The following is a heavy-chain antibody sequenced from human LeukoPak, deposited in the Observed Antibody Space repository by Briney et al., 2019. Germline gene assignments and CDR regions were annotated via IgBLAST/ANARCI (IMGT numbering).Heavy chain of an antibody. V-gene: IGHV3-48*04. D-gene: IGHD3-3*01. Sequence: GGSLRLSCAVSGFIFSSYSMNWVRQAPGKGLEWVSHISSSSTSKYYADSVKGRFTISRDNAKNSLYLQMNSLRAEDTAVYYCARDYDFWSGCIDYWGQGTLVTVSS. J-gene: IGHJ4*02. CDR2: ISSSSTSK. CDR3: ARDYDFWSGCIDY. CDR1: GFIFSSYS.